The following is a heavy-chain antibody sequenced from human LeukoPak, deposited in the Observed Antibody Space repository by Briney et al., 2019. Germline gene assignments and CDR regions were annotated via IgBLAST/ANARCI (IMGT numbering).Heavy chain of an antibody. J-gene: IGHJ1*01. CDR3: AKDGVGATTRSEYFQH. D-gene: IGHD1-26*01. Sequence: PGGSLRLSCAASKFTFVNYAMSWVRQAPGKGLEWVSTISGSGGSTYYADSVRGRFTISRDNSMNTLYLQMNSLRAEDTAVYYCAKDGVGATTRSEYFQHWGQGTLVTVSS. V-gene: IGHV3-23*01. CDR2: ISGSGGST. CDR1: KFTFVNYA.